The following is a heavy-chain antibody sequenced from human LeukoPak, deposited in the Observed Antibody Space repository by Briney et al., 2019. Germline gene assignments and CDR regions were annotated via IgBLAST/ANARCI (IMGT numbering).Heavy chain of an antibody. J-gene: IGHJ4*02. V-gene: IGHV3-21*01. CDR1: GFTFSSYA. CDR3: ASDGYSSGWYEGY. CDR2: ISSSSSYI. D-gene: IGHD6-19*01. Sequence: GGSLRLSCAASGFTFSSYAMSWVRQAPGKGLEWVSSISSSSSYIYYADSVKGRFTISRDNAKNSLYLQMNSLRAEDTAVYYCASDGYSSGWYEGYWGQGTLVTVSS.